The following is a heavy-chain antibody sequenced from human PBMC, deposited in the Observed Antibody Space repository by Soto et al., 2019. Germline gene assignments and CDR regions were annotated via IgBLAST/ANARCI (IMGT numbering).Heavy chain of an antibody. V-gene: IGHV4-59*01. CDR1: GDSIGSYY. CDR2: IYYTDST. CDR3: ARGNAFDI. J-gene: IGHJ3*02. Sequence: QVLLQESGPGLVKPSETLSLTCTISGDSIGSYYYSWIRQPPGTGLEWIGYIYYTDSTTYNPSLKSRVTISVDMSKNQFSLRLTSVTAADTAVYFCARGNAFDIWGQGTLVTVSS.